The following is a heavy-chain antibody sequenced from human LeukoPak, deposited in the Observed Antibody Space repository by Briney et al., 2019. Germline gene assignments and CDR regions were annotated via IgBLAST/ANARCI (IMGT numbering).Heavy chain of an antibody. CDR1: GFTFSSYS. V-gene: IGHV3-21*01. CDR2: ISSSSSYI. Sequence: SGGSLRLSCAASGFTFSSYSMNWVRQAPGKGLEGVSSISSSSSYIYYADSVKGRFTISRDNAKNSLYLQMNSLRAEDTAVYYCARGMVGPGHTYFDYWGQGTLVTVSS. D-gene: IGHD2-15*01. J-gene: IGHJ4*02. CDR3: ARGMVGPGHTYFDY.